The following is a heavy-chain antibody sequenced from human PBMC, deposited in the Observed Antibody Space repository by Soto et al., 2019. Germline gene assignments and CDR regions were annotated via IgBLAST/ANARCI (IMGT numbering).Heavy chain of an antibody. CDR2: IYHSGST. Sequence: TLSLTCTVSGGSISSGGYSWSWIRQPPGKGLEWIGYIYHSGSTYYNPSLKSRVTISVDRSKNQFSLKLSSVTAADTAVYYCAKEPACFSTSCYYSYWGQGTLVTVSS. J-gene: IGHJ4*02. CDR1: GGSISSGGYS. V-gene: IGHV4-30-2*01. D-gene: IGHD2-2*01. CDR3: AKEPACFSTSCYYSY.